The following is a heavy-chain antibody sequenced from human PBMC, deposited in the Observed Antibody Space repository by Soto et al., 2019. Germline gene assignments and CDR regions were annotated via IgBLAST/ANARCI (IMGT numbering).Heavy chain of an antibody. V-gene: IGHV3-30*18. CDR3: AKESALVEWLLEYYFDF. J-gene: IGHJ4*02. D-gene: IGHD3-3*01. Sequence: GGSLRLSCAASGFTFSSYGMHWVRQAPGKGLEWVAVISYDGSNKYYADSVKGRFTISRDNSKNTLYLQMNSLRAEDTAVYYCAKESALVEWLLEYYFDFWGQGPLGSVSS. CDR1: GFTFSSYG. CDR2: ISYDGSNK.